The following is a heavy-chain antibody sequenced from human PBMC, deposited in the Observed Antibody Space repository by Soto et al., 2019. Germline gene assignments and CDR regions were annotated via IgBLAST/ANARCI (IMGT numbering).Heavy chain of an antibody. Sequence: QLQLQESGPGLVKPSETLSLTCPVSGGSISNNNYFWGWIRQPPGKGLEWIGCIYYSGNTYYNPSLKIRITMSVDTSRNQFSLRLSSVTAADTAVYYCARLPVFGVGIMEFGYFGPWGRGTLVTVSS. V-gene: IGHV4-39*01. CDR3: ARLPVFGVGIMEFGYFGP. D-gene: IGHD3-3*01. CDR2: IYYSGNT. CDR1: GGSISNNNYF. J-gene: IGHJ5*02.